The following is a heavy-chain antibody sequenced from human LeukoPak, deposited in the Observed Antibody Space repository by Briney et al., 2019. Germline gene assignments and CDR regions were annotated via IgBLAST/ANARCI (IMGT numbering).Heavy chain of an antibody. Sequence: ASVKVSCKASGYTFTSYDINWLRQATGQGLEWMGWMNPNSGNTGYAQKFQGRVTMTRNTSISTAYMELSSLRSEDTAVYYCARLGRYCSGGSCSYNIWGQGTMVTVPS. V-gene: IGHV1-8*01. CDR2: MNPNSGNT. D-gene: IGHD2-15*01. J-gene: IGHJ3*02. CDR3: ARLGRYCSGGSCSYNI. CDR1: GYTFTSYD.